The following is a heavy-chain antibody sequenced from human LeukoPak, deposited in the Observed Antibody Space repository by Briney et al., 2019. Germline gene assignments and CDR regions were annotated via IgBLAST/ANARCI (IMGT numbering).Heavy chain of an antibody. Sequence: SETLSLTCTVSGGSISSGGYYWGWIRQPPGKGLEWIGNIYHSGGSYYNPSLKSRVTILVDTSKNQFSLKLSSVTAADTAVYYCAKAGTTGIHHWFDPWGQGNLVAVSS. CDR3: AKAGTTGIHHWFDP. D-gene: IGHD1-1*01. CDR1: GGSISSGGYY. J-gene: IGHJ5*02. CDR2: IYHSGGS. V-gene: IGHV4-39*07.